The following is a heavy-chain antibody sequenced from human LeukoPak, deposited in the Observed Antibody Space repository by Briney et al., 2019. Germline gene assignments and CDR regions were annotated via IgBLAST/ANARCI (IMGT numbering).Heavy chain of an antibody. D-gene: IGHD5-24*01. CDR1: GGSFSGYY. CDR3: AKSREEIRGLDAFDI. V-gene: IGHV4-34*01. J-gene: IGHJ3*02. Sequence: SETLSLTCAVYGGSFSGYYWSWIRQPPGKGLEWIGEINHSGSTNYNPSLKSRVTISVDTSKNQFSLKLSSVTAADTAVYYCAKSREEIRGLDAFDIWGQGTMVTVSS. CDR2: INHSGST.